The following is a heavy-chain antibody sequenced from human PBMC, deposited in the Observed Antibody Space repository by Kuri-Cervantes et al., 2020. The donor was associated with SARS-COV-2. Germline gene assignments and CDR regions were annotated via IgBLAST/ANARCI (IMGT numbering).Heavy chain of an antibody. D-gene: IGHD5-24*01. J-gene: IGHJ4*02. CDR2: IKQDGSEK. CDR3: ARARMAGPFDY. Sequence: GESLKISCAASGFTFSSYWMSWVRQAPGKGLEWVANIKQDGSEKYYVDSVKGRFTISRDNAKNSLYLQTNSLRAEDTAVYYCARARMAGPFDYWGQGTLVTVSS. CDR1: GFTFSSYW. V-gene: IGHV3-7*01.